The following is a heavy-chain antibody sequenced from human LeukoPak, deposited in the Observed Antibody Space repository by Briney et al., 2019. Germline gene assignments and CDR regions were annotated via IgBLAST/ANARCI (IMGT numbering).Heavy chain of an antibody. D-gene: IGHD3-16*01. Sequence: PGGSLRLSCAASGLTFSNYGMHWVRQAPGKGLEWVAIISYDGSNKYYADSVKGRFTISRDNSKNTLYLQMNSLRAEDTAVYYCAKGPSYADYWGQGTLVTVSS. CDR3: AKGPSYADY. CDR2: ISYDGSNK. V-gene: IGHV3-30*18. J-gene: IGHJ4*02. CDR1: GLTFSNYG.